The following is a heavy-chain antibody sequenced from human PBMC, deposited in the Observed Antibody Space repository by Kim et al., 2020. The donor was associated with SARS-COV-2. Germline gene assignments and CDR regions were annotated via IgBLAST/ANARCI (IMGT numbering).Heavy chain of an antibody. V-gene: IGHV3-48*03. Sequence: GGSLRLSCAASGFTFSSYEMNWVRQAPGKGLEWVSYISSSGSTIYYADSVKGRFTISRDNAKNSLYLQMNSLRAEDTAVYYCARNWPRYYDSSGYLQGARYYYYYGMDVWGQGTTVTVSS. D-gene: IGHD3-22*01. J-gene: IGHJ6*02. CDR2: ISSSGSTI. CDR3: ARNWPRYYDSSGYLQGARYYYYYGMDV. CDR1: GFTFSSYE.